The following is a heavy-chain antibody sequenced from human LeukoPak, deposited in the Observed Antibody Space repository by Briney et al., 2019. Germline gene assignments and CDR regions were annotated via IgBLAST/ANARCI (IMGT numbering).Heavy chain of an antibody. D-gene: IGHD1-14*01. Sequence: SQTLSLTCAISGDTVSSSSAAWNWIRQSPSRGLEWLGRTYYRSKWLHEYALSVESRISINPDTSKNQFSLQLDSVTPEDTAVYYCARNLSPDFDYWGQGTLVTVSS. CDR2: TYYRSKWLH. CDR3: ARNLSPDFDY. J-gene: IGHJ4*02. V-gene: IGHV6-1*01. CDR1: GDTVSSSSAA.